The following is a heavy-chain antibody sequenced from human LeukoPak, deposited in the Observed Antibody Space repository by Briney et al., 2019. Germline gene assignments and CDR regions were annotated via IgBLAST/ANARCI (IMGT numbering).Heavy chain of an antibody. D-gene: IGHD6-13*01. CDR1: GFPFSSYW. CDR2: IKLDGSVI. J-gene: IGHJ4*02. Sequence: PGGSLRLSCTASGFPFSSYWMTWVRQAPGKGLEWVANIKLDGSVINYVDSVKGRFTISRGNAKNSLYLQMTNLRVEDTALYYCAKDSYSKGDYWGQGTLVTVSS. CDR3: AKDSYSKGDY. V-gene: IGHV3-7*01.